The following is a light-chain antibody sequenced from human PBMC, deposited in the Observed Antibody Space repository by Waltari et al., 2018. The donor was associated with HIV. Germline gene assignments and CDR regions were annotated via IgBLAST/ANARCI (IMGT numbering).Light chain of an antibody. CDR3: AAWDDRLNLV. V-gene: IGLV1-47*01. J-gene: IGLJ2*01. CDR2: KNN. CDR1: NSNIGSTS. Sequence: QSVLTQPPSASGTPGQRATISCFGSNSNIGSTSVYSYQQLPGMAPKLLIYKNNPRPSRVPDRFSGARSGTSSSLAINGLRAEYESDYYWAAWDDRLNLVFGGGTKLTV.